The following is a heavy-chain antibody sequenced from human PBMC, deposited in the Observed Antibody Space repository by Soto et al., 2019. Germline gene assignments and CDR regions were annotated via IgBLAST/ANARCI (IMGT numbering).Heavy chain of an antibody. J-gene: IGHJ4*02. D-gene: IGHD2-15*01. CDR2: IYYSGST. Sequence: PSETLSLTCTVSGGSISSYYWSWIRQPPGRGLEWIGYIYYSGSTDYNPSLKSRVTISVDTSKNQFSLRLTSVTAADTAVYYCARETKWSGYFDYWGQGTLVTVSS. CDR1: GGSISSYY. V-gene: IGHV4-59*01. CDR3: ARETKWSGYFDY.